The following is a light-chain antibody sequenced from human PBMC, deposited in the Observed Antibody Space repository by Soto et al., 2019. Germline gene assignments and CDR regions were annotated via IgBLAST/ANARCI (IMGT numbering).Light chain of an antibody. Sequence: QSVLTQPPSVSSAPGQRVTISCSGSSSNIGNHYVSWYLHLPGTAPQLIVYDNYKRPSGIPDRFSGSKSGTSATLGITGLQTGDEADYYCATWDSSLSAVIFGGGTKVTVL. CDR3: ATWDSSLSAVI. J-gene: IGLJ2*01. CDR2: DNY. CDR1: SSNIGNHY. V-gene: IGLV1-51*01.